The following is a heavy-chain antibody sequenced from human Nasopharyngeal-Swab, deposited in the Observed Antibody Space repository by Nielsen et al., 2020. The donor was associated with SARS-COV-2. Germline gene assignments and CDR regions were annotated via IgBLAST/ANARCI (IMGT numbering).Heavy chain of an antibody. D-gene: IGHD3-10*01. J-gene: IGHJ6*02. V-gene: IGHV1-46*01. CDR1: GYTFTSYY. CDR3: ARDAPRAYYYGSGSYYRGYYYYGMDV. CDR2: INPSGGST. Sequence: ASVQVSCKASGYTFTSYYMHWVRQAPGQGLEWMGIINPSGGSTNYAQKLQGRVTMTTDTSTSTAYMELRSLRSDDTAVYYCARDAPRAYYYGSGSYYRGYYYYGMDVWGQGTTVTVSS.